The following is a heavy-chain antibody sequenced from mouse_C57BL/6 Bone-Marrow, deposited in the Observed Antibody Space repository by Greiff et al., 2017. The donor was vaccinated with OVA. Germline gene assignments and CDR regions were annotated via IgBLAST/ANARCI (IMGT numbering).Heavy chain of an antibody. CDR3: TRDGYYAMDY. Sequence: EVKLVESGEGLVKPGGSLKLSCAASGFTFSSYAMSWVRQTPEKRLEWVAYISSGGDYIYYADTVKGRFTISRDNARNTLYLQMSSLKSEDTDMDYCTRDGYYAMDYWGQGTAVTVSS. V-gene: IGHV5-9-1*02. D-gene: IGHD2-3*01. J-gene: IGHJ4*01. CDR1: GFTFSSYA. CDR2: ISSGGDYI.